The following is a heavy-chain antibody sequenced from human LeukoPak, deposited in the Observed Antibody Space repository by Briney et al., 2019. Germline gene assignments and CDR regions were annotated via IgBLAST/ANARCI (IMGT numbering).Heavy chain of an antibody. D-gene: IGHD3-3*01. J-gene: IGHJ3*01. CDR1: GGSISSGGYS. CDR3: ARFELYYDSDDGYYPDAFDF. V-gene: IGHV4-30-2*01. Sequence: NASETLSLTCAVSGGSISSGGYSWSWIRQPPGKGLEWIGYIYHSGRTYYNPSLKSRVTISVDRSKNQFSLKLSSVTAADTAVYYRARFELYYDSDDGYYPDAFDFWGQGTMVTVSS. CDR2: IYHSGRT.